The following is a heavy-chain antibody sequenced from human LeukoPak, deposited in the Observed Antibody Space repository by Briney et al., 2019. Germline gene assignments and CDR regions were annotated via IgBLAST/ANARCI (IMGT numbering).Heavy chain of an antibody. D-gene: IGHD3-22*01. CDR3: ARGKALYSSGYYYSGVYNWFDP. CDR2: IYTSGST. Sequence: SETLSLTCTVSGGSISSYYWSWIRQPAGKGLQWIGRIYTSGSTNYNPSLKSRVTISVDTSKNQFSLKLSSVTAADTAVYYCARGKALYSSGYYYSGVYNWFDPWGQGTLVTVSS. V-gene: IGHV4-4*07. CDR1: GGSISSYY. J-gene: IGHJ5*02.